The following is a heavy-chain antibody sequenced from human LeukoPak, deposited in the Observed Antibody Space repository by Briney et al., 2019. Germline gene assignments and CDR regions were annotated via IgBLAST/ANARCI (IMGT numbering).Heavy chain of an antibody. CDR1: GFSFIRYG. CDR3: AKRPSDYGDYVSYFDY. J-gene: IGHJ4*02. D-gene: IGHD4-17*01. Sequence: GGSLRLSCAASGFSFIRYGMHWVRQAPGKGLEWVGVISDDGRRKDYADSVKGRFTTSRDNSKDTLYLQMNSLRAEDTAVYYCAKRPSDYGDYVSYFDYWGQGTLVTVSS. CDR2: ISDDGRRK. V-gene: IGHV3-30*18.